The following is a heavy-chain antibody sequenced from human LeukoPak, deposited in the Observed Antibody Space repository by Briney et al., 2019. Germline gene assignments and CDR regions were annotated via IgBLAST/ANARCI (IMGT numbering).Heavy chain of an antibody. J-gene: IGHJ3*02. Sequence: GASVTVSCKASGYTFTGYYMHWVRQAPGQGLEWMGWINPNSGGTNYAQKFQGRVTMTRDTSISTAYMELSRLSSDDMAVYYCARDLTSGADDAFDIWGQGTMVTVSS. CDR3: ARDLTSGADDAFDI. D-gene: IGHD2-2*01. CDR2: INPNSGGT. V-gene: IGHV1-2*02. CDR1: GYTFTGYY.